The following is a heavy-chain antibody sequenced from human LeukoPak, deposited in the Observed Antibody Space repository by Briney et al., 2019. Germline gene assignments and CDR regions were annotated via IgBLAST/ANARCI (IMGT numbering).Heavy chain of an antibody. J-gene: IGHJ6*03. CDR2: INPSGGST. Sequence: ASVKVSCKASGYTFTSYGISWVRQAPGQGLEWMGIINPSGGSTSYAQKFQGRVTMTRNTSISTAYMELSSLRSEDTAVYYCARGRVVPAAVFYYYYYMDVWGKGTTVTVSS. V-gene: IGHV1-8*02. CDR3: ARGRVVPAAVFYYYYYMDV. D-gene: IGHD2-2*01. CDR1: GYTFTSYG.